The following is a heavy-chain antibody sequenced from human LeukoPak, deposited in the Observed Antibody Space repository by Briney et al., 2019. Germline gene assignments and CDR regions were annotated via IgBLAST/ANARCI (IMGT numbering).Heavy chain of an antibody. J-gene: IGHJ5*02. CDR3: ARDPYYAESGDP. Sequence: TGGSLRISCAASGFTVSSHYMTWVRQAPGKGLEYVSIIYSDGNTHYADSVKGRFTLSRDNSKNTLYLQMNSLRAEDTAVYYCARDPYYAESGDPWGQGTLVTVSS. D-gene: IGHD3-3*01. V-gene: IGHV3-53*01. CDR2: IYSDGNT. CDR1: GFTVSSHY.